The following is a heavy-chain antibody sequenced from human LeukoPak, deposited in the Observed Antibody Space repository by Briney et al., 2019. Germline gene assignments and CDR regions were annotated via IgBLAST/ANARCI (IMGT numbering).Heavy chain of an antibody. CDR1: GGSISSSSHY. D-gene: IGHD2-15*01. V-gene: IGHV4-39*07. CDR3: ARDRVDSQGPAFDI. CDR2: IYYSGST. J-gene: IGHJ3*02. Sequence: SETLSLTCTVSGGSISSSSHYWGWIRQPPGKGLEWIGSIYYSGSTYYNPSLKSRVTISVDTSKNQFSLKLSSVTAADTAVYYCARDRVDSQGPAFDIWGQGTMVTVSS.